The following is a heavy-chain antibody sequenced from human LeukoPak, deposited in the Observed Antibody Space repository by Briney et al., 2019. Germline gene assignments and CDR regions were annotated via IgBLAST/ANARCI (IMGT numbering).Heavy chain of an antibody. D-gene: IGHD2-15*01. V-gene: IGHV4-34*01. Sequence: SETLSLTCAVYGGSFSGYYWSWIRQPPGKGLEWIGEINHSGSTNYNPSLKSRVTISVDTSKNQFSLKLSSVTAADTAVYYCARGYCSGGSCYLDYWGQGTLVTVSS. CDR2: INHSGST. J-gene: IGHJ4*02. CDR3: ARGYCSGGSCYLDY. CDR1: GGSFSGYY.